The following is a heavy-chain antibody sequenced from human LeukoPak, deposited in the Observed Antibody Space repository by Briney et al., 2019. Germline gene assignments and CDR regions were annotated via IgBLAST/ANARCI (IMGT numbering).Heavy chain of an antibody. Sequence: ASVKVSCTASGYTFTSYGISWVRQAPGQGLEWLGWISACNGNTNYAQKLQGRVTMTTDTSTSTAYMELRSLRSDDTAVYYCARDRFLEWLLFAPNWFDPWGQGTLVTVSS. CDR1: GYTFTSYG. D-gene: IGHD3-3*01. J-gene: IGHJ5*02. CDR3: ARDRFLEWLLFAPNWFDP. CDR2: ISACNGNT. V-gene: IGHV1-18*01.